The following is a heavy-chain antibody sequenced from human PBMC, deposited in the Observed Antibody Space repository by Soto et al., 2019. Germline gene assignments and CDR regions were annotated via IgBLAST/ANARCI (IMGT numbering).Heavy chain of an antibody. CDR2: INMDGSST. Sequence: EVQLVESGGGLVQPGGSLRLSCAASGFTFSGDWMHWDRQAAGKGLVWVSRINMDGSSTNYADSVKGRFTISRDNAKNTLYLQMNSLRVDDTAVYYCARGPRGLYHHDYWGQGALVTVSS. J-gene: IGHJ4*02. CDR1: GFTFSGDW. D-gene: IGHD2-2*01. V-gene: IGHV3-74*01. CDR3: ARGPRGLYHHDY.